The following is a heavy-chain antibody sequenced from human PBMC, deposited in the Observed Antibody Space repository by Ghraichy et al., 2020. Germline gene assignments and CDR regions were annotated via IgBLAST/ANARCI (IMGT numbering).Heavy chain of an antibody. CDR1: GFTFTNYA. Sequence: RGSLRLSCAASGFTFTNYAMGWVRQAPGKGLEWVSTISGSGGGTYYADSVKGRFTISRDTSENTLYLQMNGLRAEDTAVYYCAKEGNWGSGDWYFDLWGRGTLVTVSS. CDR2: ISGSGGGT. D-gene: IGHD3-10*01. J-gene: IGHJ2*01. CDR3: AKEGNWGSGDWYFDL. V-gene: IGHV3-23*01.